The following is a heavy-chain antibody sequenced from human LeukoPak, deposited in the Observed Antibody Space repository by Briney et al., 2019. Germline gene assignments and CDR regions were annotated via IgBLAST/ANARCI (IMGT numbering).Heavy chain of an antibody. J-gene: IGHJ4*02. CDR3: ARGDQAFDY. CDR1: GFAFSTYG. CDR2: IRLDGSNK. Sequence: GGSLRLSCAASGFAFSTYGMHWVRQAPGKGLEWVAFIRLDGSNKYYADSVKGRFTISRDNSKNTLYLQMNSLRAEDTAVYYCARGDQAFDYWGQGTLVTVSS. V-gene: IGHV3-30*02. D-gene: IGHD2-2*01.